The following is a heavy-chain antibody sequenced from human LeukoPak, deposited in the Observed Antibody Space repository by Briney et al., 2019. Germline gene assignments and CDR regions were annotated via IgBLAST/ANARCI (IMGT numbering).Heavy chain of an antibody. D-gene: IGHD3-3*01. Sequence: SQTLSLTCTVSGGSISSGSYYWSWIRQPAGKGLEWIGRIYTSGSTNYNPSLKSRVTISVDTSKNQFSLKLSSVTAADTAVYYCATSRLRFLEWSKGYWYFDLWGRGTLVTVSS. CDR3: ATSRLRFLEWSKGYWYFDL. CDR1: GGSISSGSYY. CDR2: IYTSGST. J-gene: IGHJ2*01. V-gene: IGHV4-61*02.